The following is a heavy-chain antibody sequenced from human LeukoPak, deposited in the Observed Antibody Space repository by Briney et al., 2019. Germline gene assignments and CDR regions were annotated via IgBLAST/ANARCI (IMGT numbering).Heavy chain of an antibody. CDR3: ARGRGLTYYYDSSGYYYAY. J-gene: IGHJ4*02. CDR1: GYTFTSYD. D-gene: IGHD3-22*01. CDR2: MNPNSGNT. V-gene: IGHV1-8*01. Sequence: ASVKVSCKASGYTFTSYDINWVRQATGQGLEWMGWMNPNSGNTGYAQKFQGRVTMTRNTSIGTAYMELSSLRSEDTAEYYCARGRGLTYYYDSSGYYYAYWGQGTLVTVSS.